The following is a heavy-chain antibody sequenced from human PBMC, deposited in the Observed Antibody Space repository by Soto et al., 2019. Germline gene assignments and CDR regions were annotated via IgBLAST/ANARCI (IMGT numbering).Heavy chain of an antibody. J-gene: IGHJ4*02. CDR1: GGTFISNE. CDR2: ISSSGAFT. D-gene: IGHD3-10*01. Sequence: GGSLRLSCTVSGGTFISNEMTWVRRAPGKGLEWVSTISSSGAFTYHADSVRGRLTISRDNSKNTVYLQMNSLRAEDTAVYYCVKHQVSLVRGISPFDYWGQGALVTVSS. V-gene: IGHV3-23*01. CDR3: VKHQVSLVRGISPFDY.